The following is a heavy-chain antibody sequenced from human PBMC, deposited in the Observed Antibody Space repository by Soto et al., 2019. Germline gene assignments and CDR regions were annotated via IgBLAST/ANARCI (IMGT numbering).Heavy chain of an antibody. CDR2: ISSDGSKR. D-gene: IGHD3-22*01. J-gene: IGHJ4*02. Sequence: QVQLVESGGGVVQPGMSLRLSCAASGFTFNSYAMHWVRQAPGEGLEWVAFISSDGSKRYYADSVKGRFTISRDSSENTLYLQMNSLRADDTAVYFCARGLATPYYYDSSGCDYWGQGSLVTVSS. V-gene: IGHV3-30-3*01. CDR3: ARGLATPYYYDSSGCDY. CDR1: GFTFNSYA.